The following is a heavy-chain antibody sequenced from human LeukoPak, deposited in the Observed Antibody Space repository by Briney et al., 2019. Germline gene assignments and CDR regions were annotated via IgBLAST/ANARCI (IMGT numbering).Heavy chain of an antibody. J-gene: IGHJ5*02. D-gene: IGHD4-17*01. CDR3: AKGARVTTRSWFDP. Sequence: GGSQRLSCAASGFTFRDYAMSWVRQAPGKGLEWVSVISGSGGSTYYADSVKGRFTISRDNSQNTLYLQMSSLRVDDTAIYYCAKGARVTTRSWFDPGAREPWSPSPQ. CDR2: ISGSGGST. V-gene: IGHV3-23*01. CDR1: GFTFRDYA.